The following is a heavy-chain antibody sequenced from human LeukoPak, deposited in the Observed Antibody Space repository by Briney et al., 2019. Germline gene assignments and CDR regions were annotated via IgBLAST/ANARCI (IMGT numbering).Heavy chain of an antibody. J-gene: IGHJ6*04. V-gene: IGHV4-34*01. CDR3: ARGPRGRSYGSGSYSYYGMDV. CDR2: INHSGST. Sequence: SETLSLTCAVYGGSFSGYYWSWIRQPPGKGLEWIGEINHSGSTNYNPSLKSRVTISVDTSKNQFSLKLSSVTAADTAVYYCARGPRGRSYGSGSYSYYGMDVWGKGTTVTVSS. D-gene: IGHD3-10*01. CDR1: GGSFSGYY.